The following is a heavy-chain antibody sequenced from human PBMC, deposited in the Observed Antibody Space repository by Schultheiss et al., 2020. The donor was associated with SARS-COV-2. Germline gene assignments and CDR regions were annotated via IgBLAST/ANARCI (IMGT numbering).Heavy chain of an antibody. V-gene: IGHV4-34*01. Sequence: SQTLSLTCAVYGGSFSGYYWGWIRQPPGKGLEWIGSIDHSGSTNYNPSLKSRVTISVDTSKNQFSLKLTSVTAADTAVYYCARVAAYDYVWGSYQELYWYFDLWGRGTLVTVSS. D-gene: IGHD3-16*02. CDR2: IDHSGST. CDR3: ARVAAYDYVWGSYQELYWYFDL. J-gene: IGHJ2*01. CDR1: GGSFSGYY.